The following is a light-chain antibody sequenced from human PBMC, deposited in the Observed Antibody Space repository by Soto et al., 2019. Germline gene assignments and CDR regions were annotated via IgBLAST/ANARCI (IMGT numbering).Light chain of an antibody. V-gene: IGKV1-27*01. CDR2: AAS. J-gene: IGKJ1*01. CDR3: QNYNTAPPAT. Sequence: DIQMTQSPSSLSASVGDRVINTCRASQGISNYLAWYQQKPGKVPKLLIYAASTMQSGGPSRFSGSGSGTDFTLTISSLQPEDVATYYCQNYNTAPPATFGQGTKVEIK. CDR1: QGISNY.